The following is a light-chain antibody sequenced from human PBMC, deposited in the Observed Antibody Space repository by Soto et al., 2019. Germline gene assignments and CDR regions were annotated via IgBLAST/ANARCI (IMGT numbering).Light chain of an antibody. CDR2: GAS. V-gene: IGKV3-15*01. CDR1: QSVSSN. CDR3: QQYNNWPPWT. Sequence: EIVMTQSPATLSVSPRERATLSSRASQSVSSNLAWYQQKPGQAPRLLIYGASTRATGIPARFSGSGSGTEFTLTISSLQSEDFAVYYCQQYNNWPPWTFGQGTKVDIK. J-gene: IGKJ1*01.